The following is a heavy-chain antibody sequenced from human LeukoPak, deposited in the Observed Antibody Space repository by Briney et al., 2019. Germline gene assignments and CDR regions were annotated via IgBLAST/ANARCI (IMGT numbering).Heavy chain of an antibody. Sequence: DSVKGRFTISRDNAKNSLFLQMNTLRAEDTAVYYCAKDRLSEWLLDSARPYYYYGLDVWGQGTMVTVSS. V-gene: IGHV3-7*01. J-gene: IGHJ6*02. D-gene: IGHD3-3*01. CDR3: AKDRLSEWLLDSARPYYYYGLDV.